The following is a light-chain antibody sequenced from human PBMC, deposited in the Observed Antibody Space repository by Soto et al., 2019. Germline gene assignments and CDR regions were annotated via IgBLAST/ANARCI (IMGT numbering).Light chain of an antibody. CDR1: QTIRTW. CDR2: DVS. CDR3: QQYNGYPLT. J-gene: IGKJ4*01. Sequence: DIQMTQSPSTLSASVGDRVTITCRASQTIRTWLAWYQQKPGKAPKLLIYDVSILQSGVPSRFSGSGSGTEFTLTISSLQPDDFATYYCQQYNGYPLTFGGGTKVEFK. V-gene: IGKV1-5*01.